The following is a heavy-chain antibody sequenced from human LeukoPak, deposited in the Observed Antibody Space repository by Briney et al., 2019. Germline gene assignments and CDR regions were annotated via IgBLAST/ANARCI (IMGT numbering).Heavy chain of an antibody. CDR3: ARDHAHYDILTGYYYYYYMDV. Sequence: PSETLSLTCAVSGGSFSGYYWNWIRQPPGKGLEWIGEIDHSGSTNYNPSLKSRVTISVDTSKNQFSLKLSSVTAADTAVYYCARDHAHYDILTGYYYYYYMDVWGKGTTVTVSS. J-gene: IGHJ6*03. V-gene: IGHV4-34*01. D-gene: IGHD3-9*01. CDR1: GGSFSGYY. CDR2: IDHSGST.